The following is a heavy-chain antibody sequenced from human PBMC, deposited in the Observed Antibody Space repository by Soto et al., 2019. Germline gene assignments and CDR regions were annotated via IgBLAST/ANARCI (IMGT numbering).Heavy chain of an antibody. CDR1: GFTFSDYW. CDR2: IEQDGSEE. D-gene: IGHD5-12*01. Sequence: EVQLGESGGGLVQPGGSPRLSCVASGFTFSDYWMSWVRQTPGKGLEWVANIEQDGSEEYYVDSVKGRFTISRDNAKNSVDLQMNSLRAEDTAVYYCARGRWLPLPDRWGQGTRVTVS. CDR3: ARGRWLPLPDR. V-gene: IGHV3-7*04. J-gene: IGHJ5*02.